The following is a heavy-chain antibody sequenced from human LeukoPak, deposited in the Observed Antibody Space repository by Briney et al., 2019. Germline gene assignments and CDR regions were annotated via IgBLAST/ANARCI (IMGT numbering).Heavy chain of an antibody. D-gene: IGHD6-19*01. CDR3: YISGWTEDIDN. CDR1: GVTFSSHA. J-gene: IGHJ4*02. CDR2: ISDNGGST. Sequence: TGGSLRLSCSASGVTFSSHAMHWVRQAPGKGLEYVSGISDNGGSTFYADSVKGGFTISRDNSKNTLYLQMSSLRGEDTAVYYCYISGWTEDIDNWGQGTLVTVSS. V-gene: IGHV3-64D*06.